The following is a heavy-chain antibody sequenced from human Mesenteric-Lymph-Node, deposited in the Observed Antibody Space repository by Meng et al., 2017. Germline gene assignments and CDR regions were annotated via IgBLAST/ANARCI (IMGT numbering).Heavy chain of an antibody. V-gene: IGHV3-9*01. CDR3: AKANPQRYYDFWSGYSGGNWFDP. CDR1: GFTFDDYA. J-gene: IGHJ5*02. CDR2: ISWNSGSI. D-gene: IGHD3-3*01. Sequence: SLKISCAASGFTFDDYAMHWVRQAPGKGLEWVSGISWNSGSIGYADSVKGRFTISRDNAKNSLYLQMNSLRAEDTALYYCAKANPQRYYDFWSGYSGGNWFDPWGQGTLVTVSS.